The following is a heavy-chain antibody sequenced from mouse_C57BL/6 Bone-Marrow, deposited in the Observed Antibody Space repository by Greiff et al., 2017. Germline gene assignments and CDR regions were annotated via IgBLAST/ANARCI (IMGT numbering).Heavy chain of an antibody. CDR1: GYTFTAHI. J-gene: IGHJ3*01. CDR2: IYPVSGET. D-gene: IGHD2-3*01. V-gene: IGHV1-11*01. Sequence: QVQLKESGAELASPGASVTLSCKASGYTFTAHIMNWVKQKPGQGLEWIGSIYPVSGETNYNQKFMGKATFSVDRSSSTVCMVLNSLTAEDPAGAYDGCYDFAYWGQGTLVTVSA. CDR3: GCYDFAY.